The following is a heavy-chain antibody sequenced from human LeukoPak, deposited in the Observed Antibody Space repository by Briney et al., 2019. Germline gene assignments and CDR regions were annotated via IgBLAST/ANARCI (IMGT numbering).Heavy chain of an antibody. V-gene: IGHV1-18*01. D-gene: IGHD3-10*01. CDR2: ISAYNGNT. CDR3: ARDAWVTMVRGVIYFDY. Sequence: ASVKVSCKASGYTFTSYGISWVRQAPGQGLEWMGWISAYNGNTNYAQKLQGRVTMTTDTSTSTAYMELRSLRSDDTAVYYCARDAWVTMVRGVIYFDYWGQGTLVTVSS. CDR1: GYTFTSYG. J-gene: IGHJ4*02.